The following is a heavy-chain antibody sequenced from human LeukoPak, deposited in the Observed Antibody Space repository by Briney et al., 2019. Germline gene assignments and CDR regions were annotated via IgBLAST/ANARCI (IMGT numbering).Heavy chain of an antibody. CDR2: ISAYNGNT. CDR3: ARDPKIVVPAAEVWFDP. J-gene: IGHJ5*02. D-gene: IGHD2-2*01. CDR1: GYTFTSYG. Sequence: ASVKVSCKASGYTFTSYGISWVRQAPGQGLESMGWISAYNGNTNYAQKLQGRVTMTTDTSTSTAYMELRSLRSDDTAVYYCARDPKIVVPAAEVWFDPWGQGTLVTVSS. V-gene: IGHV1-18*01.